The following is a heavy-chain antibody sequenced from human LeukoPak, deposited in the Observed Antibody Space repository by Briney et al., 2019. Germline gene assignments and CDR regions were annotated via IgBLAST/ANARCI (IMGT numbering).Heavy chain of an antibody. V-gene: IGHV3-7*01. CDR1: GFTFSYYG. D-gene: IGHD3-10*02. Sequence: GGSLRLSCAASGFTFSYYGMNWVRQAPGKGLEWVANIKQDGSEKYYVDSVKGRFTISRDNAKNSLYLQMNSLRAEDTAVYYCAELGITMIGGVWGKGTTVTISS. J-gene: IGHJ6*04. CDR2: IKQDGSEK. CDR3: AELGITMIGGV.